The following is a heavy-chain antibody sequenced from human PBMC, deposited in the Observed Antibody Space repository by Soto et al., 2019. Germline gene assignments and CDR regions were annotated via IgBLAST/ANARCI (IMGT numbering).Heavy chain of an antibody. CDR3: ARGGCGVGATWYYFDY. CDR2: INPNSGGT. V-gene: IGHV1-2*02. J-gene: IGHJ4*01. D-gene: IGHD1-26*01. CDR1: GYRIDGSY. Sequence: SVKVTGKASGYRIDGSYRRWVQQAPRQGPWWIGWINPNSGGTNSSQNFEGMVTMTSDTSIITAYIELSRLRSDDTAVYYCARGGCGVGATWYYFDYGGHGALVIVSS.